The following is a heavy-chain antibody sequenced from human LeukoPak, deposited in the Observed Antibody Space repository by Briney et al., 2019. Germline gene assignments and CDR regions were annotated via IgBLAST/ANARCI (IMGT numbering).Heavy chain of an antibody. D-gene: IGHD3-10*01. CDR2: IKQDGSEK. CDR1: GFTIRSYW. V-gene: IGHV3-7*04. J-gene: IGHJ4*02. CDR3: AREYYYGSGSYYNGY. Sequence: GGSLRPACAASGFTIRSYWMSWVRQAPGKGLEWVATIKQDGSEKYYVDSVKGRFTISRDNAKNSLYLQMNSLRAEDTAVYYCAREYYYGSGSYYNGYWGQGTLVTVSS.